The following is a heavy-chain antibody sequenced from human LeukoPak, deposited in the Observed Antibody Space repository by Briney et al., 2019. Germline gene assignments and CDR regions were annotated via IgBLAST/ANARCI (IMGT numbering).Heavy chain of an antibody. Sequence: PSETLSLTCSVSDDSITMYYWTWIGQPPEKGLEWIGEINHSGSSNYNPSLKSRVTISVDTSNNHFSLKLSSVTAADTAVYYCARDLVVRGVIQPYYFDHWGQGTLVTVSS. CDR2: INHSGSS. D-gene: IGHD3-10*01. V-gene: IGHV4-34*01. J-gene: IGHJ4*02. CDR1: DDSITMYY. CDR3: ARDLVVRGVIQPYYFDH.